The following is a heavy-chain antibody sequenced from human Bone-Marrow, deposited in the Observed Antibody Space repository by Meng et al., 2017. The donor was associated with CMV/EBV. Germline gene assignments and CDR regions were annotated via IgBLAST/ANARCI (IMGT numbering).Heavy chain of an antibody. V-gene: IGHV3-15*01. Sequence: GESLKISCAASGFSFSDAWMSWVRQAPGKGLEWVGRIKSKTDGGTTDYAAPVKGRFTISRDDSKNTLYLQMNSLKTKETGVYYCTTEQPKWELLRFDYWGQGTLVTVSS. D-gene: IGHD1-26*01. CDR3: TTEQPKWELLRFDY. CDR2: IKSKTDGGTT. CDR1: GFSFSDAW. J-gene: IGHJ4*02.